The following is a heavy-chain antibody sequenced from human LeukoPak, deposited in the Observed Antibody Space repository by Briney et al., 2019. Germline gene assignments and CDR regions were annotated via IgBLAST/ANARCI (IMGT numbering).Heavy chain of an antibody. CDR2: ISAYNGNT. V-gene: IGHV1-18*01. CDR1: GYTFTSYG. CDR3: ARDYDSRGYYYGGDY. J-gene: IGHJ4*02. D-gene: IGHD3-22*01. Sequence: ASVKVSCTASGYTFTSYGISWVRQAPGQGLEWMGWISAYNGNTNYAQKLQGRVTMTTDTSTSTAYMELRSLRSDDTAVYYCARDYDSRGYYYGGDYWGQGTLVTVSS.